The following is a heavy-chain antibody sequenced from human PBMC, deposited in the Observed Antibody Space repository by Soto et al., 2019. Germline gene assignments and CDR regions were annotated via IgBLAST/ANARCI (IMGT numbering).Heavy chain of an antibody. Sequence: GGSLRLSCAASGFTFSNYDMSWVRQAPGKGLEWVASFSGSGGRTYYADSVKGRFTISRDNSKNTLYLQMNSLRAEDTAVYYCARDFSSLGNFEYWGQGTLVTVSS. D-gene: IGHD6-6*01. CDR1: GFTFSNYD. J-gene: IGHJ4*02. CDR2: FSGSGGRT. V-gene: IGHV3-23*01. CDR3: ARDFSSLGNFEY.